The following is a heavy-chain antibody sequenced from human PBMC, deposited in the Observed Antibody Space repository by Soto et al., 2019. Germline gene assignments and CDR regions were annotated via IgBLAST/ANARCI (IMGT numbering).Heavy chain of an antibody. Sequence: DVQLLESGGGLVEPGGSLRLSCAASGFTFGSYAMNWVRQAPGKGLEWVSAISGSGGTTYYADSVKGRFTISRDNSKNTLYLQMNSLRAEDTAVYYCAKDYGSGSPNWFDPWGQGTLVTVSS. CDR3: AKDYGSGSPNWFDP. V-gene: IGHV3-23*01. CDR1: GFTFGSYA. CDR2: ISGSGGTT. J-gene: IGHJ5*02. D-gene: IGHD3-10*01.